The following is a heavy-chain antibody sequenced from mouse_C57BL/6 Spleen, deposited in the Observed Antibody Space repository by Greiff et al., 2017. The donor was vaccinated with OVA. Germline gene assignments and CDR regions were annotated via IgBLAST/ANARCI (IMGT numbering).Heavy chain of an antibody. CDR3: ARGEDYDLFDY. V-gene: IGHV5-16*01. D-gene: IGHD2-4*01. CDR1: GFTFSDYY. CDR2: INYDGSST. Sequence: EVNLVESEGGLVQPGSSMKLSCTASGFTFSDYYMAWVRQVPEKGLEWVANINYDGSSTYYLDSLKSRFIISRDNAKNILYLQMSSLKSEDTATYYCARGEDYDLFDYWGQGTTLTVSS. J-gene: IGHJ2*01.